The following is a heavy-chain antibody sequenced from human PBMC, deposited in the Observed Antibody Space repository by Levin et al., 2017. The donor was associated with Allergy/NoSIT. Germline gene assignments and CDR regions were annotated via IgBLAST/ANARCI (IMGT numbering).Heavy chain of an antibody. D-gene: IGHD3-10*01. V-gene: IGHV1-18*01. CDR1: GYTFTSYG. J-gene: IGHJ4*02. CDR2: ISAYNGNT. CDR3: ARADVLLWFGETYYFDY. Sequence: ASVKVSCKASGYTFTSYGISWVRQAPGQGLEWMGWISAYNGNTNYAQKLQGRVTMTTDTSTSTAYMELRSLRSDDTAVYYCARADVLLWFGETYYFDYWGQGTLVTVSS.